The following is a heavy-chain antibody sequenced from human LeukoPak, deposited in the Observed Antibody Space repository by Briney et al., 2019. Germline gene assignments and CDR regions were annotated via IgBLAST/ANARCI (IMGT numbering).Heavy chain of an antibody. V-gene: IGHV1-46*01. CDR3: AKDYYDYYYYYYMDV. D-gene: IGHD3-10*01. Sequence: GASVKVSCKASGYTFTSYYMHWVRQAPGQGLEWMGIINPSGGSTSYAQKFQGRVTMTRDMSTSTVYMELSSLRSEDTAVYYCAKDYYDYYYYYYMDVWGKGTTVTVSS. CDR1: GYTFTSYY. J-gene: IGHJ6*03. CDR2: INPSGGST.